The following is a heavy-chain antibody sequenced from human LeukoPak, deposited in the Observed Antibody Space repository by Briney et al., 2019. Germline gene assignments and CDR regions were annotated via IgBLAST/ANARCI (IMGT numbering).Heavy chain of an antibody. Sequence: ASMKVSCKASGYTFTDYYMHWVRQAPGQGLEWMGWINPNSGGTNYAQKFQGRVTMTRDTSISTAYMELSRLRSDDTAVYYCARELPRWYFDYWGQGTLVTVSS. V-gene: IGHV1-2*02. CDR2: INPNSGGT. J-gene: IGHJ4*02. D-gene: IGHD2-15*01. CDR1: GYTFTDYY. CDR3: ARELPRWYFDY.